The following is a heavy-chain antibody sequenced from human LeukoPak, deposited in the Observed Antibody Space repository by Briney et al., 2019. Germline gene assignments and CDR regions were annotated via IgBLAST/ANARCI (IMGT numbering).Heavy chain of an antibody. J-gene: IGHJ4*02. Sequence: GGSLRLSCAASGFTFSTYAMSWVRQAPGKGLEWVSTISGSGANTYYADSVRGRFTISRDNSKNTLYLHMNSLRAEDTAVYYCAKMRSYYGSGSPYYFDYWGQGTLVTVSS. CDR1: GFTFSTYA. CDR2: ISGSGANT. V-gene: IGHV3-23*01. CDR3: AKMRSYYGSGSPYYFDY. D-gene: IGHD3-10*01.